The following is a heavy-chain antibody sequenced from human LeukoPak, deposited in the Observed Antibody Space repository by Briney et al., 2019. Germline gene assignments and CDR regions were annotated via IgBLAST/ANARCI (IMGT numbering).Heavy chain of an antibody. CDR1: GFTFSSYA. CDR2: ISGSGGST. J-gene: IGHJ4*02. D-gene: IGHD2-21*01. Sequence: GGSLRLSCAASGFTFSSYAMSWVRQAPGKGLEWVSAISGSGGSTYYADSVKGRFTISRDNSKNTLYLQMNSLRAEDTAVYYCAKFLPTHIVVANYYFDYWGQGTLVTVSP. CDR3: AKFLPTHIVVANYYFDY. V-gene: IGHV3-23*01.